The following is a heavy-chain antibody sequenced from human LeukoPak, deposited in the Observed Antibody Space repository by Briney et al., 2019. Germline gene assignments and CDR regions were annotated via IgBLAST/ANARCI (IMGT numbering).Heavy chain of an antibody. J-gene: IGHJ3*02. CDR3: ARVPDYYDSSDYYPTNAFDI. V-gene: IGHV4-34*01. D-gene: IGHD3-22*01. CDR2: INHSGST. CDR1: GGSFSGYY. Sequence: SETLSLTCAVYGGSFSGYYWSWIRQPPGKGLEWIGEINHSGSTNYNPSLKSRVTISVDTSKNQFSLKLSSVTAADTAVYYCARVPDYYDSSDYYPTNAFDIWGQGTMVTVSS.